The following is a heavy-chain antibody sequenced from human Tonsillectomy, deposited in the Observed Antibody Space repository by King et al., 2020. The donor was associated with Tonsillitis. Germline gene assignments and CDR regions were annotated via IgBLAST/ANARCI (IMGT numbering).Heavy chain of an antibody. CDR2: ISSSSSYI. CDR3: ARRGGGSYGLTPFDY. V-gene: IGHV3-21*01. J-gene: IGHJ4*02. D-gene: IGHD5-18*01. CDR1: GFTFSSYS. Sequence: VQLVESGGGLVKPGGSLRLSCAASGFTFSSYSMNWVRQAPGKGLEGVSSISSSSSYIYYADSVKGRFTISRDNAKNSLYVQMNSLRAEDPAVYYCARRGGGSYGLTPFDYWGQGTLVTVSS.